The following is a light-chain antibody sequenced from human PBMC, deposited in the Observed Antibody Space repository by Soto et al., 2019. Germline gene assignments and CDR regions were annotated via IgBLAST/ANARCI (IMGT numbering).Light chain of an antibody. V-gene: IGLV1-44*01. J-gene: IGLJ3*02. CDR2: TDN. CDR1: SSNIGINT. CDR3: SSYAGSNNLV. Sequence: QPVLTQPPSASGTPGQRVTISCSGGSSNIGINTVNWYQQLPGTAPKVLIYTDNERPSGVPDRFSGSKSGTSASLAINGLQSGDEADYYCSSYAGSNNLVFGGGTKVTVL.